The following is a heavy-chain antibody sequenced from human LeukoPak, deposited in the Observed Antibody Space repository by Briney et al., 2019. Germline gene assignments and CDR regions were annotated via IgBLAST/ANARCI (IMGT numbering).Heavy chain of an antibody. D-gene: IGHD6-13*01. CDR1: GFTFSSYA. V-gene: IGHV3-30*04. Sequence: PGGSLRLSCAASGFTFSSYAMHWVRQAPGKGLEWVAVISYDGSNKYYADSVKGRFTISRDHSKNTLYLQMNSLRAEDTAVYYCAKGVGSSSWHVGDYWGQGTLVTVSS. CDR2: ISYDGSNK. CDR3: AKGVGSSSWHVGDY. J-gene: IGHJ4*02.